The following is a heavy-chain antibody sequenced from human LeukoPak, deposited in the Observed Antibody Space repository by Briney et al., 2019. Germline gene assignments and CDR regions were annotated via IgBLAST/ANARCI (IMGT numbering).Heavy chain of an antibody. V-gene: IGHV4-34*01. CDR1: GGSFSGYY. CDR3: ARGRRITMVRGVTVYYYYMDV. J-gene: IGHJ6*03. D-gene: IGHD3-10*01. Sequence: SETLSLTCAVSGGSFSGYYWSWIRQPPGKGLEWIGEINHSGSTNYNPSLKSRVTISVDTSKNQFSLKLSSVTAADTAVYYCARGRRITMVRGVTVYYYYMDVWGKGTTVTVSS. CDR2: INHSGST.